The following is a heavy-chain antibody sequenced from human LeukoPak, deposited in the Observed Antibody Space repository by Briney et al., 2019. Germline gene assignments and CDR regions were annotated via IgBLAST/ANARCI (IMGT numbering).Heavy chain of an antibody. CDR1: GFTFSSYW. CDR3: ARGGPYSSGLFDY. V-gene: IGHV3-74*01. D-gene: IGHD6-19*01. CDR2: INSDESNT. Sequence: GGSLRLSCAASGFTFSSYWMHWVRQAPGKGLVWVSRINSDESNTTYADSVEGRFTISRDNAKNTLYLQMNSLRAEDTAVYYCARGGPYSSGLFDYWGQGTLVTVSS. J-gene: IGHJ4*02.